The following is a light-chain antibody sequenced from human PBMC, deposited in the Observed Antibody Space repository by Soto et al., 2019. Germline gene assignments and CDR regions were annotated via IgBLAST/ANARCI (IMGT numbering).Light chain of an antibody. CDR1: QSISWW. CDR2: GDS. V-gene: IGKV1-5*01. CDR3: QHYNGYSTST. J-gene: IGKJ1*01. Sequence: DSQMTQSPSTLSASVGDRVTIACRASQSISWWLAWYQQKPGKATKVLLWGDSSLHSGAPSRFRDSKSGSELTLTISIVEADDFGTNECQHYNGYSTSTFGEGTKVEI.